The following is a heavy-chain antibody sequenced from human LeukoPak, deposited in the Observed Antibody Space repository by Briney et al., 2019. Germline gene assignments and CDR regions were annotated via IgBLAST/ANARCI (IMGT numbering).Heavy chain of an antibody. Sequence: GASVKVSCKASGYTFTSYGISWVRQAPGQGLEWMGWISAYNGNTNYAQKLQGRVTMTTDTSTSTAYMELRSLRSDDTAVYYCARDFGYYDSSGYYHEDYYYYYMDVWGKGTTVTVSS. V-gene: IGHV1-18*01. J-gene: IGHJ6*03. CDR3: ARDFGYYDSSGYYHEDYYYYYMDV. CDR2: ISAYNGNT. D-gene: IGHD3-22*01. CDR1: GYTFTSYG.